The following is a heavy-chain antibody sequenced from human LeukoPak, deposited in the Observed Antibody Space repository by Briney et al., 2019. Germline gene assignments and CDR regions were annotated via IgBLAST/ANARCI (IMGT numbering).Heavy chain of an antibody. J-gene: IGHJ4*02. V-gene: IGHV3-7*01. CDR3: ARVRKLRTRGVMDPLDY. CDR1: GFTFNYYW. D-gene: IGHD3-10*01. Sequence: GGSLRLSCAASGFTFNYYWLTWVRQAPGKGLEWVANIQQDGSEKYYMDSVKGRFIISRDNAKNSLYLQMNSLRAEDTAVYYCARVRKLRTRGVMDPLDYWGQGTLVTVSS. CDR2: IQQDGSEK.